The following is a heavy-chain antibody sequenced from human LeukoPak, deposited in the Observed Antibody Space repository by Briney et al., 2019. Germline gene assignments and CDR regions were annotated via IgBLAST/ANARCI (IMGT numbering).Heavy chain of an antibody. V-gene: IGHV1-69*13. J-gene: IGHJ4*02. D-gene: IGHD3-10*01. CDR1: GYTFTSYG. CDR3: ARGYYGSGLDD. Sequence: ASVKVSCKASGYTFTSYGISWVRQAPGQGLEWMGGIIPIFGTANYAQKFQGRVTITADESTSTAYMELSSLRSEDTAVYYCARGYYGSGLDDWGQGTLVTVSS. CDR2: IIPIFGTA.